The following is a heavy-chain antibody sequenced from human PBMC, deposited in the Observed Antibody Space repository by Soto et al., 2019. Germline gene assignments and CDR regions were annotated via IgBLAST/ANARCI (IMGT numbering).Heavy chain of an antibody. Sequence: PGGSLRLSCAASGFTFSSYSMNWVRQAPGKGLEWVSYISSSSSTIYYADSVKGRFTISRDNAKNSLYLQMNSLRAEDTAVYYCARDPLGYCSGGSCEPFDYWGQGTLVTVS. D-gene: IGHD2-15*01. CDR1: GFTFSSYS. CDR3: ARDPLGYCSGGSCEPFDY. J-gene: IGHJ4*02. CDR2: ISSSSSTI. V-gene: IGHV3-48*01.